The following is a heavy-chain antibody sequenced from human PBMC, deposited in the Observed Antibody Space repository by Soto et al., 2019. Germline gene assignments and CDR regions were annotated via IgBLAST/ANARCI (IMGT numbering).Heavy chain of an antibody. CDR1: GDSISSGNKY. J-gene: IGHJ6*02. CDR3: ARVPSPFDYYYAMDV. V-gene: IGHV4-30-4*01. Sequence: SETLSLTCTVSGDSISSGNKYWSWIRQPPGKGLEWIGYIFSSGTTYYNPSLKSRLTMSLDASQNQFSLKLNSLTDADMAVYFCARVPSPFDYYYAMDVWGQGTTVTVSS. CDR2: IFSSGTT. D-gene: IGHD3-16*01.